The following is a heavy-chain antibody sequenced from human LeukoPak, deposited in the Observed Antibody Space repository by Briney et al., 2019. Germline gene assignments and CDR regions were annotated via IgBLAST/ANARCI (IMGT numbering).Heavy chain of an antibody. CDR1: GFTFSSYD. CDR3: ARGSGGAFDI. J-gene: IGHJ3*02. D-gene: IGHD3-16*01. Sequence: GGSLRLSCAASGFTFSSYDMHWVHQATGKGLEWVSAIGTAGDTHYPGSVKGRFTISRENAKKSLYLQMNSLRAGDTAVYYCARGSGGAFDIWGQGTMVTVSS. CDR2: IGTAGDT. V-gene: IGHV3-13*01.